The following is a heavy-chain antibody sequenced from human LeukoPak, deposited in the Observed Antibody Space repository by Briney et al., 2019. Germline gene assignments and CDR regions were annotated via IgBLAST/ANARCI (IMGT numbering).Heavy chain of an antibody. D-gene: IGHD2-15*01. Sequence: GASVTVSCKASGGTFSSYAISWVRQAPGQGLEWMGRIIPILGIANYAQKFQGRVTITADKSTNTVYMELSSLRSEDTALYYCARDKTPCGGHTCYSAQVYWGQGTLVTVSS. CDR3: ARDKTPCGGHTCYSAQVY. CDR2: IIPILGIA. V-gene: IGHV1-69*04. J-gene: IGHJ4*02. CDR1: GGTFSSYA.